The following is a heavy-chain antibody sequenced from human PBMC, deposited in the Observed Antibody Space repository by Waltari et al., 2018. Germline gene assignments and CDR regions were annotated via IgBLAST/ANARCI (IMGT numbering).Heavy chain of an antibody. J-gene: IGHJ4*02. CDR2: IYSTGGT. D-gene: IGHD6-6*01. CDR3: ATRMVLAARN. Sequence: EVQLVESGGGLIQPGGSLRLSCASSGFTVSNNYMSWVRQAPGMGLEWVSLIYSTGGTSYADSVKGRFTISRDNSKNTLYLQMNSLRVEDTAVYYCATRMVLAARNWGQGTLVTVSS. V-gene: IGHV3-53*01. CDR1: GFTVSNNY.